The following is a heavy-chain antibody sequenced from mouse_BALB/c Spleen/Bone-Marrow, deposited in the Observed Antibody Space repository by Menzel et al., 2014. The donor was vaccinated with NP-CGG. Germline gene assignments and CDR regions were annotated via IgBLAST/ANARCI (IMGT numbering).Heavy chain of an antibody. D-gene: IGHD2-3*01. CDR1: GFTFSNYG. CDR2: ISSGGSYT. Sequence: EVQRVESGGDLVKPGGPLKLSCAASGFTFSNYGISWVRQTPDKRLEWVATISSGGSYTYYPGSVKGRFTISRDDAKNTLYLQMSSLKSEDTAMYYCARRDGGPMDYWGQGTSVTVSS. V-gene: IGHV5-6*01. J-gene: IGHJ4*01. CDR3: ARRDGGPMDY.